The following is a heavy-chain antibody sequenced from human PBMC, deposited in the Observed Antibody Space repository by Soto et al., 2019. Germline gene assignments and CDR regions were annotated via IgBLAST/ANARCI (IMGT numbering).Heavy chain of an antibody. D-gene: IGHD6-19*01. Sequence: QITLKESGPTPVKPTQTLTLTCTFSGFSLSTSGVGVGWIRQSPGKALQWLALIYWNGDKRYNPSLKTRLTITKDTSKNQVVLTLTNMDPVDTATYYCAHRPSGWFLCDYWGQGTLVTVSS. CDR1: GFSLSTSGVG. V-gene: IGHV2-5*01. J-gene: IGHJ4*02. CDR2: IYWNGDK. CDR3: AHRPSGWFLCDY.